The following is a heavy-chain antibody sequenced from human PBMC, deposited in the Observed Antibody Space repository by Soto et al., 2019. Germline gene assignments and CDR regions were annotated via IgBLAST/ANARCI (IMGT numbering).Heavy chain of an antibody. CDR2: ISYDGSNK. V-gene: IGHV3-30*03. J-gene: IGHJ4*02. CDR1: GFPFSSYG. D-gene: IGHD2-15*01. Sequence: QVQLVESGGGVVQSGTSLRLSCAASGFPFSSYGMHWVRQAPGKGLEWVAQISYDGSNKFYADSVKGRFTISRDNSKNPLYLQMSSLRAEDTAVYYCAGGQYYFDYCGQGTVVSVSS. CDR3: AGGQYYFDY.